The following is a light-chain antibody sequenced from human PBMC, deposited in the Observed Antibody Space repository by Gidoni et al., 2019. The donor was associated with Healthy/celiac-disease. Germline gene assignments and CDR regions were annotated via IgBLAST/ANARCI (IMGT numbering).Light chain of an antibody. CDR3: QQINSYPWT. CDR1: QGISSY. J-gene: IGKJ1*01. CDR2: AAS. V-gene: IGKV1-9*01. Sequence: IQLTQSPSSLSASVGDRVTITCRASQGISSYLAWYQQKPGKAPKLLIYAASTLQSGVPSRSSGSGYGTDFTLTISSLQPEDFATYYCQQINSYPWTFGQGTKVEIK.